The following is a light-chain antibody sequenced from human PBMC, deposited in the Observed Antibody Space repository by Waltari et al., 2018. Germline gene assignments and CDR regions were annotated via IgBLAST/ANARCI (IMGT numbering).Light chain of an antibody. J-gene: IGKJ5*01. V-gene: IGKV3-15*01. CDR1: QSVSSN. CDR3: QQYNRWPPIT. CDR2: DAS. Sequence: ETVMTQSPVTLSVSPGETATLSCRASQSVSSNVAWYQKKPGQAPRLLIYDASPRATSIPAKVRGSGSGTEFPLTVSSLQSEDFAVYYCQQYNRWPPITFGHGTRLEIK.